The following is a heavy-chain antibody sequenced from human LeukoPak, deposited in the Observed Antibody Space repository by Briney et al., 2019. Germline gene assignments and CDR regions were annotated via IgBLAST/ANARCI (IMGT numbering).Heavy chain of an antibody. Sequence: ASVKVSCKVSGYTLTELSMHWVRQAPGKGLEWMGGFDPEDGETIYAQKFEGRVTMTEDTSTDTAYMELSSLRSEDTAVYYCATDRGITIFGVPEGLWGQGTLVTVSS. V-gene: IGHV1-24*01. CDR2: FDPEDGET. J-gene: IGHJ4*02. CDR3: ATDRGITIFGVPEGL. D-gene: IGHD3-3*01. CDR1: GYTLTELS.